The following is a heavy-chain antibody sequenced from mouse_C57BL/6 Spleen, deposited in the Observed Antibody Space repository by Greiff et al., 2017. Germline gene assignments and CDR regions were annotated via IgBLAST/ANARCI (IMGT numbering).Heavy chain of an antibody. J-gene: IGHJ4*01. CDR3: ARWSLYASDY. V-gene: IGHV1-82*01. Sequence: VQLQQSGPELVKPGASVKISCKASGYAFSSSWMNWVKQRPGKGLEWIGRLYPGDGDTNYNGKFKGKATLTADKSSSAAYMQLSSLTSEDCAVYCCARWSLYASDYWGQGTSVTVSA. CDR2: LYPGDGDT. CDR1: GYAFSSSW.